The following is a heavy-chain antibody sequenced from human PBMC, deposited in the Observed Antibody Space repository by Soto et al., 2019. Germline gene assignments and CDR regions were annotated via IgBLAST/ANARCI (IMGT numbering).Heavy chain of an antibody. CDR2: IFSSGST. J-gene: IGHJ4*02. CDR3: AREGSYSAYNFAHGIQLWSFDF. D-gene: IGHD5-12*01. V-gene: IGHV4-4*07. Sequence: SETLSLTCTVSGGSINTFYWSWVRQPAGKGLEWIGRIFSSGSTSFNPSLESRVAMSVDTSKNHFSLNLSSVSAADMAVYYCAREGSYSAYNFAHGIQLWSFDFWGQGALVTVSS. CDR1: GGSINTFY.